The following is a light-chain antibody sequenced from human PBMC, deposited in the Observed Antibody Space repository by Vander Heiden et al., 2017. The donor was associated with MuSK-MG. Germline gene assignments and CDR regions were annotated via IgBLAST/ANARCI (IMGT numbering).Light chain of an antibody. J-gene: IGLJ2*01. V-gene: IGLV1-40*01. CDR3: QSYDSSRSVV. Sequence: QSVLTQPPSVSGAPGQRVTISCTGSSSNIGAGYDVHWYQQRPGTAPKHLIYGNSNRPSGVPDRFSGSKSGTSASLASTGLQAEDEADYYCQSYDSSRSVVFGGGTKLTVL. CDR1: SSNIGAGYD. CDR2: GNS.